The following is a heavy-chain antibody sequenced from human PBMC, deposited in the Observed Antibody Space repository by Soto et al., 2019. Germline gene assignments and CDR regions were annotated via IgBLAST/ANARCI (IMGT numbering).Heavy chain of an antibody. D-gene: IGHD2-15*01. CDR1: VFTFSSYA. Sequence: GGSLSHSRATSVFTFSSYAMHWVRQAPGKGLEWVAVISYDGSNKYYADSVKGRFTISRDNSKNTLYLQMNSLRAEDTAVYYCASDRKYCSGGGCYLYYGMDVWGQGTTVIVSS. J-gene: IGHJ6*02. CDR3: ASDRKYCSGGGCYLYYGMDV. V-gene: IGHV3-30-3*01. CDR2: ISYDGSNK.